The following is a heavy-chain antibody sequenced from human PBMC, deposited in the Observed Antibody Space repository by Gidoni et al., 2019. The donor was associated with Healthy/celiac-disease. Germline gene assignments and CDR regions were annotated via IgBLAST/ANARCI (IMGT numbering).Heavy chain of an antibody. CDR2: IYYSGST. Sequence: QVQLQESGPGLVKPSQTLSLTCTVFGGSISSGDYYWSLIRQPPGMGLEWFGYIYYSGSTYYDPSLKGRVTISVDTSKNQFSLKLSSVTAADTAVYYCARGGLYSSRYFDLWGRGTLVTVSS. D-gene: IGHD6-13*01. J-gene: IGHJ2*01. CDR1: GGSISSGDYY. CDR3: ARGGLYSSRYFDL. V-gene: IGHV4-30-4*01.